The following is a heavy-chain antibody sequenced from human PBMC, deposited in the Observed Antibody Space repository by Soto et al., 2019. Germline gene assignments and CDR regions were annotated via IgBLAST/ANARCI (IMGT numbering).Heavy chain of an antibody. CDR1: GSSISCGVYY. V-gene: IGHV4-30-4*01. CDR2: IYYSGST. J-gene: IGHJ3*02. CDR3: ASEYCSDAFDI. Sequence: SETQSRTCTFSGSSISCGVYYWSWIRQPPGKGLEWIGYIYYSGSTYYNPSLKSRVTISVDTSKNQFSLKLSSVTAADSAVYYCASEYCSDAFDIWGQGTMVTVSS. D-gene: IGHD2-21*02.